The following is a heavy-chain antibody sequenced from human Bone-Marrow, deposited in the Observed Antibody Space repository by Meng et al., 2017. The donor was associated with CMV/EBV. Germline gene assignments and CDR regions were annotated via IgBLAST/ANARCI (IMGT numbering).Heavy chain of an antibody. CDR1: GYSFTGYY. CDR3: AREGYITMFDP. V-gene: IGHV1-2*02. J-gene: IGHJ5*02. D-gene: IGHD5-12*01. CDR2: INSNSGDT. Sequence: ASVKVSCKASGYSFTGYYMHWVRQAPGQGLEWMGLINSNSGDTQYAQEFQGRVTMTRDTSISTGYMELSRLRSDDTAVYYCAREGYITMFDPWGQGTLVTFSS.